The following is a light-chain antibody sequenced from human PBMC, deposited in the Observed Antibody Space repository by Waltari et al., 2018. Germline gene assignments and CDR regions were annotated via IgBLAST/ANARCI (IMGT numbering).Light chain of an antibody. Sequence: EIVLTQSPCTLSLSPGERATLSCRASQSVNSNYLAWYHQKAGQAPRLVVYGASIRAAGIPDRFSGSGSGTDFTLTISRLEPEDFAVYYCQYYGSSPLFTFGPGTKVDVK. V-gene: IGKV3-20*01. CDR2: GAS. J-gene: IGKJ3*01. CDR1: QSVNSNY. CDR3: QYYGSSPLFT.